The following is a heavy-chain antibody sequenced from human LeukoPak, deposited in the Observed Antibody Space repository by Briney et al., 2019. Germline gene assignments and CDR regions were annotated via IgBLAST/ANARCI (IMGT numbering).Heavy chain of an antibody. CDR3: ARVRDYGDYPNWFDP. CDR1: GGTFSSYA. J-gene: IGHJ5*02. D-gene: IGHD4-17*01. Sequence: SVKVSCKASGGTFSSYAISWVRQAPGQGLEWMGGIIPIFGTANYAQKFQGRVTITTDESTSTAYMELSSLRSEDTVVYYCARVRDYGDYPNWFDPWGQGTLVTVSS. V-gene: IGHV1-69*05. CDR2: IIPIFGTA.